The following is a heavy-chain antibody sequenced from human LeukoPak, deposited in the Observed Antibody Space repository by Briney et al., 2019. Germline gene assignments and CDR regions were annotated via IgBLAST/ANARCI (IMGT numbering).Heavy chain of an antibody. CDR1: GYSFTSYW. CDR3: ARKPAGAARENDAFDI. V-gene: IGHV5-51*01. J-gene: IGHJ3*02. Sequence: GESLKISCKGSGYSFTSYWIGWVRQMPGKGLEWMGMIYPGDSDTRYSPSSQGQVTISADKSISTAYLQWSSLKASDTAMFYCARKPAGAARENDAFDIWGQGTMVTVSS. D-gene: IGHD2-2*01. CDR2: IYPGDSDT.